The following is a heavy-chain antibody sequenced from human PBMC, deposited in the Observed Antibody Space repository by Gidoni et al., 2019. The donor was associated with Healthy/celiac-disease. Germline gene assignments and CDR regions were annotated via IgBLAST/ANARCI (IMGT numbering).Heavy chain of an antibody. J-gene: IGHJ3*02. CDR2: INHSGST. D-gene: IGHD4-4*01. CDR3: ARVAVTDAFDI. CDR1: GGSFSGYY. V-gene: IGHV4-34*01. Sequence: QVQLQQWGAGLLKPSETLSLTCAVYGGSFSGYYRSWIRQPPGKGLEWIGEINHSGSTNYNPSLKSRVTISVDTSKNQFSLKLSSVTAADTAVYYCARVAVTDAFDIWGQGTMVTVSS.